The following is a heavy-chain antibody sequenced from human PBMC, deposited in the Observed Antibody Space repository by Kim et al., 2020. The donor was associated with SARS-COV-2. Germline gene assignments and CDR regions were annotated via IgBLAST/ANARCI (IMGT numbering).Heavy chain of an antibody. D-gene: IGHD6-13*01. J-gene: IGHJ5*02. CDR3: ARAVGRAAAGGFDP. Sequence: PGSVKGRFTISRENAKNSLYLQMNSLRAGDTAVYYCARAVGRAAAGGFDPWGQGTLVTVSS. V-gene: IGHV3-13*01.